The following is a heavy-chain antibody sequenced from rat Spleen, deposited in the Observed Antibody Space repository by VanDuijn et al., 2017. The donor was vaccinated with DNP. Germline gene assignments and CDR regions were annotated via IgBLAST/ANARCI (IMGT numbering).Heavy chain of an antibody. V-gene: IGHV2-1*01. CDR2: IWSGGST. D-gene: IGHD1-1*01. J-gene: IGHJ1*01. CDR3: ARWDYYSGYWYFDF. CDR1: GFSLTSNS. Sequence: QVLLKESGPGLVQPSQTLSLTCTVSGFSLTSNSVHWVRQPPGKGLEWIAAIWSGGSTDYNSALKSRLSISRDTSKSQVLLKMNSLQTEDTAMYFCARWDYYSGYWYFDFWGPGTMVTVSS.